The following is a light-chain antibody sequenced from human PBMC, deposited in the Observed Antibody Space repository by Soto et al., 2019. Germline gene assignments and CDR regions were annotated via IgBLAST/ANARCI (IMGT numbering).Light chain of an antibody. CDR2: ESS. Sequence: EIVLTQSPATLSLSPVERATLSCRASQSVDNYLDWYQQKPGQAPRLLIYESSNRATGIPARFSGSGSGTDFILTISSLEPEDFAVYYCQQRSNWFNCGPGTKGDIK. J-gene: IGKJ3*01. V-gene: IGKV3-11*01. CDR1: QSVDNY. CDR3: QQRSNWFN.